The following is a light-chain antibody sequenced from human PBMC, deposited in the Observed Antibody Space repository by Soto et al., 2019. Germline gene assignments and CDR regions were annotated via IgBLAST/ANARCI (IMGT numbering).Light chain of an antibody. CDR3: QSADSTGTFYV. CDR2: MDS. Sequence: SYELTQPPSVSVSPGQTARITCSGDALAKQYAYWYQQKPGQAPVLVMYMDSERPSGIPERFSGSSSGTTVTLTISGAQAEDEADYYCQSADSTGTFYVFGPGTKLTVL. V-gene: IGLV3-25*03. CDR1: ALAKQY. J-gene: IGLJ1*01.